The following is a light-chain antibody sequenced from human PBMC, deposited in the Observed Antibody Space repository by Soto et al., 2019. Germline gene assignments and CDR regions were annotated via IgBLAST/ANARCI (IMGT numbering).Light chain of an antibody. Sequence: DIQITQSPSTLSASVGDRVTITCPASQSISSWLAWYQQKPGKAPKLLIYDASSLESGVPSRFSGSGSGTDFTLTSSSLQPDDFATYYCQQYNSYSPTFGQGTKVDIK. V-gene: IGKV1-5*01. CDR3: QQYNSYSPT. J-gene: IGKJ1*01. CDR1: QSISSW. CDR2: DAS.